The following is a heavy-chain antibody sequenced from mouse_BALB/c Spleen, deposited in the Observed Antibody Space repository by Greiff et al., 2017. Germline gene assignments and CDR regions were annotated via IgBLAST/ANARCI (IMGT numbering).Heavy chain of an antibody. J-gene: IGHJ4*01. Sequence: EVKLVESGGGLVQPGGSRKLSCAASGFPFSSFGMHWVRQAPEKGLEWVAYISSGSSTIYYADTVKGRFTISRDNPKNTLFLQMTSLRSEDTAMYYCARSHYGSRYYAMDYWGQGTAVTVSS. CDR3: ARSHYGSRYYAMDY. CDR1: GFPFSSFG. V-gene: IGHV5-17*02. D-gene: IGHD1-1*01. CDR2: ISSGSSTI.